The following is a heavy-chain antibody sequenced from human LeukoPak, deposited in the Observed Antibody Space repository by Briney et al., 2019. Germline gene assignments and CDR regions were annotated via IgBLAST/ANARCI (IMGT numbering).Heavy chain of an antibody. Sequence: SETLSLTCAVYGGSFSGYYWSWIRQPPGKGLEWIGEINHSGSTNYNPSLKSRVTISVDTSKNQFSLKLSSVTAADTAVYYCARGRVRYCSRTSCYKAYFDYWGQGTLVTVSS. J-gene: IGHJ4*02. V-gene: IGHV4-34*01. CDR1: GGSFSGYY. D-gene: IGHD2-2*02. CDR2: INHSGST. CDR3: ARGRVRYCSRTSCYKAYFDY.